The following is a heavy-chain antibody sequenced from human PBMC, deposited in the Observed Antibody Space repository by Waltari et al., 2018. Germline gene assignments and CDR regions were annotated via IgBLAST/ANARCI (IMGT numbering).Heavy chain of an antibody. D-gene: IGHD2-2*01. CDR1: GGSISSPSYY. V-gene: IGHV4-39*01. J-gene: IGHJ5*02. CDR2: INHSGST. CDR3: ATHPHGYCSSTSCSDNWFDP. Sequence: QLQLQESGPGLVKPSETLSLTCTVSGGSISSPSYYWGWIRQPPGKGLEWIGEINHSGSTNYNPSLKSRVTISVDTSKNQFSLKLSSVTAADTAVYYCATHPHGYCSSTSCSDNWFDPWGQGTLVTVSS.